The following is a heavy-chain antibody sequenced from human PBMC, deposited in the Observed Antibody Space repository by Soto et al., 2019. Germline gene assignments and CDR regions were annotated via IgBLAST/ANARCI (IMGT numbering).Heavy chain of an antibody. CDR3: ARGRYYGSGSLYYFDY. CDR2: IIPIFGTA. J-gene: IGHJ4*02. Sequence: SVKVSCKASGGTFSSYAISWVRQAPGQGLEWMGGIIPIFGTANYAQKFQGRVTITADESTSTTYMELSSLRSEDTAVYYCARGRYYGSGSLYYFDYWGQGTLVTVSS. V-gene: IGHV1-69*13. CDR1: GGTFSSYA. D-gene: IGHD3-10*01.